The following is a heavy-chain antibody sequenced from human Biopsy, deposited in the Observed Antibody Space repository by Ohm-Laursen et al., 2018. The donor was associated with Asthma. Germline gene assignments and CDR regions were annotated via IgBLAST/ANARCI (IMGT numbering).Heavy chain of an antibody. Sequence: PVKVSCKSLGGTFDTYVIGWVRQAPGQGLEWMGGINSVFGTTTYPQKFQDRVTITADDSTSTVYMELSSLRSEDTAVYYCARKAGSCISRTCYSLDFWGQGTLVTVSS. CDR1: GGTFDTYV. CDR3: ARKAGSCISRTCYSLDF. J-gene: IGHJ4*02. D-gene: IGHD2-2*01. CDR2: INSVFGTT. V-gene: IGHV1-69*13.